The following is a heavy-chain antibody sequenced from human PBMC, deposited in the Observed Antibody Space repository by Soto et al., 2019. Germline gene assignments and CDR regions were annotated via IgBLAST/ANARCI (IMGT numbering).Heavy chain of an antibody. CDR3: ARRFAEAAGRVGYYYYMDV. D-gene: IGHD6-13*01. CDR2: IYYSGST. CDR1: GGSISSSSYY. Sequence: SETLSLTCTVSGGSISSSSYYWGWIRQPPGKGLEWIGSIYYSGSTYYNPSLKSRVTISVDTSKNQFSLKLSSVTAADTAVYYCARRFAEAAGRVGYYYYMDVWGKGTTVTVSS. V-gene: IGHV4-39*01. J-gene: IGHJ6*03.